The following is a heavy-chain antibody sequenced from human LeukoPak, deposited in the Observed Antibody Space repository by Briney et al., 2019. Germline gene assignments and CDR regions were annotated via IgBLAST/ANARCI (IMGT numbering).Heavy chain of an antibody. Sequence: PGGSLRLSCAASGFTFSSYATSWVRQAPGKGLEWVSAISGSGGSTYYADSVKGRFTISRDNSKNTLYLQMNSLRAEDTAVYYCAKVGKGGEGPYGSGSHHFDYWGQGTLVTVSS. J-gene: IGHJ4*02. CDR2: ISGSGGST. CDR3: AKVGKGGEGPYGSGSHHFDY. V-gene: IGHV3-23*01. CDR1: GFTFSSYA. D-gene: IGHD3-10*01.